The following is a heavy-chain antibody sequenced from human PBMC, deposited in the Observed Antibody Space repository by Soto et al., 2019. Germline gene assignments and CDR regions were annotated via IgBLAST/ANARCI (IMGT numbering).Heavy chain of an antibody. J-gene: IGHJ6*02. CDR2: ISNTGGGT. Sequence: PGGSLRLSCAASGFTFNNYAMNWVRQAPGMGLEWVATISNTGGGTYYADSVKGRFTISRDNSKNTLYLQMNSLRAEDTAVYYCVKEAAGSYGIDVWGQGITVTVPS. D-gene: IGHD6-25*01. CDR3: VKEAAGSYGIDV. CDR1: GFTFNNYA. V-gene: IGHV3-23*01.